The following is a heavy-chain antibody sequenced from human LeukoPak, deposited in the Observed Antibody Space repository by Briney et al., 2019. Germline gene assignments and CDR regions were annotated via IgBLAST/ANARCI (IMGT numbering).Heavy chain of an antibody. V-gene: IGHV3-30*18. CDR1: GFTFSSYG. CDR2: ISYDGSNK. CDR3: AKVGCSSTSCYENYFDY. D-gene: IGHD2-2*01. Sequence: PGGSLRLSCAASGFTFSSYGMHWVRQAPGKGLEWVAVISYDGSNKYYADSVKGRFAISRDNSKNTLYLQMNSLRAEDTAVYYCAKVGCSSTSCYENYFDYWGQGTLVTVSS. J-gene: IGHJ4*02.